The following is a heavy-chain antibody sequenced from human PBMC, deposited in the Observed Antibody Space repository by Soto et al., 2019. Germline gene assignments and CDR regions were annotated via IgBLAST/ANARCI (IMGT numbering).Heavy chain of an antibody. V-gene: IGHV4-30-4*01. D-gene: IGHD3-22*01. CDR3: AREEPMYYDRTLPGAYFDY. CDR1: GGSISSGDYY. CDR2: IYYSGST. Sequence: SETLSLTCTVSGGSISSGDYYWSWIRQPPGKGLEWIGYIYYSGSTYYNPSLKSRVTISVDTSKNQFSLKLSSVTAADTAVYYCAREEPMYYDRTLPGAYFDYWGQGTLVTVSS. J-gene: IGHJ4*02.